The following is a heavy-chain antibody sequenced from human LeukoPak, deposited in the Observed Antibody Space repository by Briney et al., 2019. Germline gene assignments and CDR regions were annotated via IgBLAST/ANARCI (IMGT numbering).Heavy chain of an antibody. V-gene: IGHV3-49*04. J-gene: IGHJ4*02. CDR1: GFTFGDYA. D-gene: IGHD6-13*01. Sequence: PGGSLRLSCTASGFTFGDYAMSWVRQAPGKGLEWVGFIRSKAYGGTTEYAASVKGRFTISRDDSKSIAYLQMNSLKTEDTAVYYCVSYSSRLQLDYWGQGTLVTVSS. CDR2: IRSKAYGGTT. CDR3: VSYSSRLQLDY.